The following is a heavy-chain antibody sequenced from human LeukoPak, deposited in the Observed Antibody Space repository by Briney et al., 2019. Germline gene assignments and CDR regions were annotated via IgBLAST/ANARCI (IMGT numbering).Heavy chain of an antibody. CDR3: ARGISSFAY. CDR1: GGSFSGYY. CDR2: INHSGST. V-gene: IGHV4-34*01. J-gene: IGHJ4*02. D-gene: IGHD3-3*02. Sequence: SETLSLTCAVYGGSFSGYYWSWIRQPPGKGLEWIGEINHSGSTNYNPSLKRRVTISVDTSKNQFSLKLSSVTAADPAVYYCARGISSFAYWGQGTLVTVSS.